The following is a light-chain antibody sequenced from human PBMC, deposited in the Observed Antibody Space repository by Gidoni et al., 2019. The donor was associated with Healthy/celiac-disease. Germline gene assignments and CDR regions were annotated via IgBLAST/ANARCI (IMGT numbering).Light chain of an antibody. CDR2: KDR. V-gene: IGLV3-25*03. Sequence: SYELTQPPSVSVSPGQTARITCSGDALAKQYAYWYQQKPGQAPILVMYKDRERPSGIPERFSGSSSGTTVTLTISGVQAEDEADYYCQSAVSSTTYVVFGGGTKLTVL. CDR3: QSAVSSTTYVV. J-gene: IGLJ2*01. CDR1: ALAKQY.